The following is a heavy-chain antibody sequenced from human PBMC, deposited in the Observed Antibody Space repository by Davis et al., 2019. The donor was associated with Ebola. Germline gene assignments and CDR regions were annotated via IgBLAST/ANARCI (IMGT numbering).Heavy chain of an antibody. D-gene: IGHD3-22*01. Sequence: ASVKVSCKASGYTFTSYYMHWVRQAPGQGLEWMGIINPSGGSTSYAQKFQGRVTMTRDTSTSTVYMELSSLGSEDTAVYYCATSLLYDSSGYYNYYYYGMDVWGQGTTVTVSS. CDR1: GYTFTSYY. CDR2: INPSGGST. J-gene: IGHJ6*02. V-gene: IGHV1-46*01. CDR3: ATSLLYDSSGYYNYYYYGMDV.